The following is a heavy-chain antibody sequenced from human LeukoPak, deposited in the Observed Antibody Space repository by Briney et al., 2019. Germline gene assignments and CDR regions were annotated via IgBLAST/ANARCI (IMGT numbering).Heavy chain of an antibody. CDR2: ISGSGGST. CDR3: AKAQNSRDQWLFCPITPNIDY. V-gene: IGHV3-23*01. J-gene: IGHJ4*02. CDR1: GFTFSSYA. D-gene: IGHD3-22*01. Sequence: GGSLRLSCAASGFTFSSYAMSWVRQAPGNGLEWVSAISGSGGSTYYADSVKGRFTISRDNSKNTLYLQMNSLRAEDTAVYYCAKAQNSRDQWLFCPITPNIDYWGQGTLVTVSS.